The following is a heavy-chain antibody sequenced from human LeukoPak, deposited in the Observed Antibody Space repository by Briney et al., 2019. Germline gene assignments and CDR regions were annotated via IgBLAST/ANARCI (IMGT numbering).Heavy chain of an antibody. V-gene: IGHV3-21*01. D-gene: IGHD6-6*01. CDR2: ISSSSSYI. CDR1: GFTFSSYS. J-gene: IGHJ4*02. CDR3: AREVSETARRDY. Sequence: GGSLRLSCAASGFTFSSYSMNWVRQAPGKGLEWVSSISSSSSYIYYADSVKGRFTISRDNAKNSLYLQMNSLRAEDTAVYYCAREVSETARRDYWGQGTLVTVSS.